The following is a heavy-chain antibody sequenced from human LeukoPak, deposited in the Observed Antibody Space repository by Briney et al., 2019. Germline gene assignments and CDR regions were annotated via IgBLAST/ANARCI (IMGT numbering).Heavy chain of an antibody. V-gene: IGHV3-23*01. Sequence: PGGSLRLSCAASGXTFSNYAMNWVRQAPGKGLEWVSVINGIGDTTNYADSVKGRFTISRDNSKNTLYLQMNSLRAEDTAVYYCAKRAIDSNTWYHFDHWGRGTLVTVSS. CDR2: INGIGDTT. CDR3: AKRAIDSNTWYHFDH. CDR1: GXTFSNYA. J-gene: IGHJ4*02. D-gene: IGHD6-13*01.